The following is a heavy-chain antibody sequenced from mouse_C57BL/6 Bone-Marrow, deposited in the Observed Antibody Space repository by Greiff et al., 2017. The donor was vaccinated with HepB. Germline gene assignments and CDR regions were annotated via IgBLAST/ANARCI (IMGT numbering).Heavy chain of an antibody. J-gene: IGHJ4*01. D-gene: IGHD1-1*01. V-gene: IGHV14-3*01. Sequence: VQLQQSVAELVRPGASVKLSCTASGFYIKNTYMHWVKQRPEQGLEWIGRIDPANGNTKYAPKFQGKATITADTSSNTAYLQLSSLTSEDTAIYYCDYYGSSYGYYAMDYWGQGTSVTVSS. CDR2: IDPANGNT. CDR3: DYYGSSYGYYAMDY. CDR1: GFYIKNTY.